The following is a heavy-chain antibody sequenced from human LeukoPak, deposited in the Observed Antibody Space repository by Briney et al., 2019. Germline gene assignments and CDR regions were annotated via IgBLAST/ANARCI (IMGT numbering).Heavy chain of an antibody. V-gene: IGHV1-8*03. CDR3: ARATTGDAFDI. Sequence: ASVKVSCKASGYTFTSYDINWVRQATGQGLEWMGWMNPNSGNTGYAQKFQGRVTITRNTSISTAYVELSSLRSEDTAVYYCARATTGDAFDIWGQGTMVTVSS. D-gene: IGHD4-11*01. CDR1: GYTFTSYD. CDR2: MNPNSGNT. J-gene: IGHJ3*02.